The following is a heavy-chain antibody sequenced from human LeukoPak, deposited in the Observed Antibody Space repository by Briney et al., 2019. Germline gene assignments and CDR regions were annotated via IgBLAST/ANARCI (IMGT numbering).Heavy chain of an antibody. Sequence: GGSLRLSCTTSGLTFSTSGFNWVRQAPGKGLEWVASIGPTGFDRYHADSIKGRFTVSRDNANNFLYLQMDSLRAEDTAVYYCATETNGRHYDYWGQGTLLTVSS. CDR3: ATETNGRHYDY. CDR1: GLTFSTSG. V-gene: IGHV3-21*06. CDR2: IGPTGFDR. D-gene: IGHD1-14*01. J-gene: IGHJ4*02.